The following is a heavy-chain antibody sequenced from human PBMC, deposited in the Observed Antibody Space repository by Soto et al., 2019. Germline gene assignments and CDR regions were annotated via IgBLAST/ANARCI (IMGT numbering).Heavy chain of an antibody. Sequence: EVRLLESGGNLVQPGGSLRLSCAGSGFTFSSNAMSWVRQAPGKGLEWVSSVSGDGYASDYADSVKGRFTVSRHNSKNTLYLQMNSLRAEDTDVYYCAKRHYFGSGSFALATWGQGTLVTVSS. CDR2: VSGDGYAS. CDR3: AKRHYFGSGSFALAT. CDR1: GFTFSSNA. D-gene: IGHD3-10*01. V-gene: IGHV3-23*01. J-gene: IGHJ4*03.